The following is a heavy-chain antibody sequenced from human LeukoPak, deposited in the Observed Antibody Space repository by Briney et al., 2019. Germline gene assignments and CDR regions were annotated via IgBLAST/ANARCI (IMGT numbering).Heavy chain of an antibody. CDR2: ISISGGST. J-gene: IGHJ4*02. V-gene: IGHV3-23*01. CDR3: AKDTPSRIDS. CDR1: GFIFSAYA. Sequence: GGSLRLSCAASGFIFSAYAMTWVRQAPGKGLEWVSHISISGGSTYYADSVKGRFTISRDNSKNTLYLQMNSLRAEDTAVYYCAKDTPSRIDSWGQGTLVTVSS.